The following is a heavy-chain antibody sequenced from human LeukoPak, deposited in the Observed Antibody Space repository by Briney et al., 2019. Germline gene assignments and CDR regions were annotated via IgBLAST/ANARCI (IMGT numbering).Heavy chain of an antibody. J-gene: IGHJ4*02. Sequence: GGSLRLSCAASGLTLKTYWMSWVRQAPGKGLEWVANIKQDGIEKHYVDSVKGRFIISRDDAKNTLYLQMNSLRAEDTAVYYCANLDWNYGDDYWGQGTLVTVSS. CDR1: GLTLKTYW. CDR2: IKQDGIEK. V-gene: IGHV3-7*01. D-gene: IGHD1-7*01. CDR3: ANLDWNYGDDY.